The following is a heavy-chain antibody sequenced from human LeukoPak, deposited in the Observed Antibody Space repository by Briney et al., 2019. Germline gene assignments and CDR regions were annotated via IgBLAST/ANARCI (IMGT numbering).Heavy chain of an antibody. CDR1: GFTFSSYW. J-gene: IGHJ4*02. CDR2: IKQDGSEK. D-gene: IGHD1-14*01. CDR3: ARLVETSENDY. Sequence: PGGSLRLSCSASGFTFSSYWMSWVRQAPGKGLEWVANIKQDGSEKYYVDSVKGRFTISRDNAKNSLYLQMNSLRAEDTAVYYCARLVETSENDYWGQGTLVTVSS. V-gene: IGHV3-7*01.